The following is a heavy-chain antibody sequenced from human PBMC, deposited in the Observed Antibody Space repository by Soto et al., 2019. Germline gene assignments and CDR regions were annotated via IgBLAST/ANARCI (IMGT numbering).Heavy chain of an antibody. D-gene: IGHD2-15*01. V-gene: IGHV1-69*01. Sequence: QVQLVQSGAEVKKPGSSVKVSCKASGGTFSSYAISWVRQAPGQGLEWMGGIIPIFGTANYAQKFQGRVTITADESTSTAYMELSSLRSEDTAVYYCASPVAATTTAIIGLRNYYYGMDVWGQGTTVTVSS. CDR1: GGTFSSYA. J-gene: IGHJ6*02. CDR2: IIPIFGTA. CDR3: ASPVAATTTAIIGLRNYYYGMDV.